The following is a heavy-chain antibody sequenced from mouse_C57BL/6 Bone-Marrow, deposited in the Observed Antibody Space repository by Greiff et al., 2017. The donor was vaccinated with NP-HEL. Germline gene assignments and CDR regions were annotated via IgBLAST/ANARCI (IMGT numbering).Heavy chain of an antibody. V-gene: IGHV1-81*01. CDR2: IYPRSGNT. Sequence: VQGVESGAELARPGASVKLSCKASGYTFPSYGISWVKQRTGQGLEWIGEIYPRSGNTYYNEKFKGKATLTADKSSSTAYLELRSLPSEDSAVYFCARRPGSRPFDYWGQGTTLTVSS. CDR1: GYTFPSYG. CDR3: ARRPGSRPFDY. J-gene: IGHJ2*01. D-gene: IGHD1-1*01.